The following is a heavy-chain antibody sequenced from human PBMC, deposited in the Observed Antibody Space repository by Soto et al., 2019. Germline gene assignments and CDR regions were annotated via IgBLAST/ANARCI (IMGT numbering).Heavy chain of an antibody. Sequence: QLQLQESGPGLVKPSETLSLTCTVSGGSISSSTYYWGWIRQPPGKGLEWIGSIYNSGSTYYNPALKSRITISVDTSKNQVSLKLSSVTAADTAVYYCARQSVVVVVAATHYWGQGTLVTVSS. J-gene: IGHJ4*02. CDR1: GGSISSSTYY. D-gene: IGHD2-15*01. CDR2: IYNSGST. CDR3: ARQSVVVVVAATHY. V-gene: IGHV4-39*01.